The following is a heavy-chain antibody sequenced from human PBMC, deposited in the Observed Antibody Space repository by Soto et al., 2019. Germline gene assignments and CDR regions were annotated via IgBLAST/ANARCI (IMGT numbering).Heavy chain of an antibody. CDR1: GFTVSSNY. D-gene: IGHD5-12*01. CDR2: IYSGGST. Sequence: EVQLVESGGGLIQPGGSLRLSCAASGFTVSSNYMSWVRQAPGKGLEWVSVIYSGGSTYYADSVKGRFTISRDNSKNTLYLQMNSLRAEDTAVYYCARDWLEMATIWGGAFDIWGQGTMVTFSS. V-gene: IGHV3-53*01. CDR3: ARDWLEMATIWGGAFDI. J-gene: IGHJ3*02.